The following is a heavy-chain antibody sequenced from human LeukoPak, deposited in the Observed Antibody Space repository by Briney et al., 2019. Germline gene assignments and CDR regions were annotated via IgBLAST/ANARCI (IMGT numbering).Heavy chain of an antibody. CDR3: ARAITGTSSRRNNWFDP. CDR1: GDSISGYY. D-gene: IGHD1-20*01. V-gene: IGHV4-34*01. J-gene: IGHJ5*02. CDR2: INHSGST. Sequence: SETLSLTCTVSGDSISGYYWSWIRQPPGKGLEWIGEINHSGSTNYNPSLKSRVTISVDTSKNQFSLKLSSVTAADTAVYYCARAITGTSSRRNNWFDPWGQGTLVTVSS.